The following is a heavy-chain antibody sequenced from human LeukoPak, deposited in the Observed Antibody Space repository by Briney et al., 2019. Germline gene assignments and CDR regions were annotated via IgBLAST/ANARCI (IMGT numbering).Heavy chain of an antibody. D-gene: IGHD7-27*01. Sequence: PGGSLRLSCAASGFTFSSYAMSWVRQAPGKGLEWVSAISGSGGSTYYADSVKGRFTISRDNPKNTLYLQMNSLRAEDTAVYYCAKASTNWGKFYLDYWGQGTLVTVSS. J-gene: IGHJ4*02. V-gene: IGHV3-23*01. CDR3: AKASTNWGKFYLDY. CDR1: GFTFSSYA. CDR2: ISGSGGST.